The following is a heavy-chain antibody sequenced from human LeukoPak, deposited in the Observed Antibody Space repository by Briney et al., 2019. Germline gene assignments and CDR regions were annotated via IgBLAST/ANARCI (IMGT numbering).Heavy chain of an antibody. CDR3: ARDRSRYSDY. CDR1: GGTFSSYA. J-gene: IGHJ4*02. D-gene: IGHD1-1*01. CDR2: ISAYNGNT. V-gene: IGHV1-18*01. Sequence: GASVKVSCKASGGTFSSYAISWVRQAPGQGLEWMGWISAYNGNTNYAQKLQGRVTMTTDTSTSTAYVELRSLRSDDTAVYYCARDRSRYSDYWGQGTLVTVSS.